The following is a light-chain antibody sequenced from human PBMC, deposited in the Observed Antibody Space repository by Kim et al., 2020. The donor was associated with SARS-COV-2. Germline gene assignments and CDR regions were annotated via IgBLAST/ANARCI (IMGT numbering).Light chain of an antibody. V-gene: IGKV1-12*01. Sequence: ASVRGRATMTVRASQSISRLLAGYQQKPGKAPKLLIHTASSLQGGVPSRFSGSGSGTDFTLTITSLQPEDFATYYCQQGNGFPLTFGGGTKVDIK. CDR2: TAS. J-gene: IGKJ4*01. CDR3: QQGNGFPLT. CDR1: QSISRL.